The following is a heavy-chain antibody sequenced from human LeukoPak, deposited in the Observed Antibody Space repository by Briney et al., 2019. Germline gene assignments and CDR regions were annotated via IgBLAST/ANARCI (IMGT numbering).Heavy chain of an antibody. CDR2: INPNNGGT. D-gene: IGHD1-26*01. V-gene: IGHV1-2*02. J-gene: IGHJ3*02. Sequence: GASVKVSCKASGYTFTSYYIHWVRQAPGQGLEWMGWINPNNGGTNYAQNFQGRVTMTRDTSISTAYMELSRLRSDDTAVYYCARDSTSIVGAPGVAFDIWGQGTMVTVSS. CDR3: ARDSTSIVGAPGVAFDI. CDR1: GYTFTSYY.